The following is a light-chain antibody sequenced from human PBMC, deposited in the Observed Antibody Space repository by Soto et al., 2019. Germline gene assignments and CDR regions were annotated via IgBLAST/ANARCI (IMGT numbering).Light chain of an antibody. V-gene: IGLV1-44*01. CDR2: TDD. CDR3: EAWDGSLNIVL. CDR1: SSNIGTNT. Sequence: QLVLTQPPSASGTPGQRVTMSCSGISSNIGTNTVNWYQQLPRAAPKLLIYTDDKRPSGVPGRFSGSRSGTSAYLVISGLQSDDEATYYCEAWDGSLNIVLFGGGTKLTVL. J-gene: IGLJ2*01.